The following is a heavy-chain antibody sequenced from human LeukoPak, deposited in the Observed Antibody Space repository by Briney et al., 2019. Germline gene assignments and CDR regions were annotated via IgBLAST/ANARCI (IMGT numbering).Heavy chain of an antibody. D-gene: IGHD2-21*01. Sequence: PGGSLRLSCAASGFTFSTYAMTWVRQAPGKGLEWVSGISGSAGSTYYADSVKGRFTISRDNSKNTLYLQMNSLRAEDTAVYYCAKDTKYCGGDCYSPDAFDIWGQGTMVTVSS. J-gene: IGHJ3*02. CDR3: AKDTKYCGGDCYSPDAFDI. CDR1: GFTFSTYA. CDR2: ISGSAGST. V-gene: IGHV3-23*01.